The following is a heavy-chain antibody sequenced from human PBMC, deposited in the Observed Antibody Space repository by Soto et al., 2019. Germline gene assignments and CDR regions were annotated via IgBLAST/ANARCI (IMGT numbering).Heavy chain of an antibody. V-gene: IGHV4-4*07. CDR3: AREAGDGMDV. CDR1: SDSISDYY. CDR2: IYTSGTT. Sequence: QVQLQESGPGLVKSSETLSLTCTVSSDSISDYYWSWIRQPAGKGLEWIGRIYTSGTTRYNPSLKSRVTMSVDTSKKQFSLRLSSVTAADTAMYYCAREAGDGMDVWGQGTTVTVSS. D-gene: IGHD3-10*01. J-gene: IGHJ6*02.